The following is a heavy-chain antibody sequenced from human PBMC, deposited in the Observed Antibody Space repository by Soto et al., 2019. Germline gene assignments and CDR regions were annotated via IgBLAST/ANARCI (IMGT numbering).Heavy chain of an antibody. CDR3: ARIVGATSPHFDY. Sequence: QVQLQESGPGLVKPSQTLSLTCTVSGGSISSGDYYWSWIRQPPGKGLEWIGYIYYSGSTYYNPSLKSRVXXSXDXXKNQFSLKLSSVTAADTAVYYCARIVGATSPHFDYWGQGTLVTVSS. CDR2: IYYSGST. D-gene: IGHD1-26*01. V-gene: IGHV4-30-4*01. CDR1: GGSISSGDYY. J-gene: IGHJ4*02.